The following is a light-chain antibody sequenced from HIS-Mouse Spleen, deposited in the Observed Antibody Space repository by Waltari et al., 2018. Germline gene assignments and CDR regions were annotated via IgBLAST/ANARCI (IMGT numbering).Light chain of an antibody. CDR3: YSTDSSGNHRV. Sequence: SYELTQPTSVSVSPGQTARITSSGDALPKKYAYWYQQKSGQAPVLVIYEDSKRPSGIPERFSGSSSGTMATLTISGAQVEDEADYYCYSTDSSGNHRVFGGGTKLTVL. CDR1: ALPKKY. CDR2: EDS. V-gene: IGLV3-10*01. J-gene: IGLJ2*01.